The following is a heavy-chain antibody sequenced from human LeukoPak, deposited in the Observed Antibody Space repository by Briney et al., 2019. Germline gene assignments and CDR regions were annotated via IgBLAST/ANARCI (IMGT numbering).Heavy chain of an antibody. Sequence: SETLSLTCTVSGGSISSSSYYWGWIRQPPGKGLEWIGGIYYSGSTYYNPSLKSRVTISVDTSKNQFSLKLSSVTAADTAVYYCARLEIGSWYWEDHWGQGTLVTVSS. CDR3: ARLEIGSWYWEDH. D-gene: IGHD6-13*01. V-gene: IGHV4-39*01. J-gene: IGHJ4*02. CDR1: GGSISSSSYY. CDR2: IYYSGST.